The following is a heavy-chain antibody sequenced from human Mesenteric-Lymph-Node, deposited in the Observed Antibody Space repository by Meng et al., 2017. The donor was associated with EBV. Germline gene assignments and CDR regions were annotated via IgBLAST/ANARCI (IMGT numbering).Heavy chain of an antibody. D-gene: IGHD6-25*01. Sequence: VQLGESGGGLVKSGRSSGLSCAASVFTFSTCRMSRVRQSPGKGLEWVSSISPDSSYIYYADALKGRFTISRDNAKNSLYLQMNSLRAEDTAVYYCARDHLRPHYWGQGTLVTVSS. V-gene: IGHV3-21*01. CDR3: ARDHLRPHY. CDR2: ISPDSSYI. CDR1: VFTFSTCR. J-gene: IGHJ4*02.